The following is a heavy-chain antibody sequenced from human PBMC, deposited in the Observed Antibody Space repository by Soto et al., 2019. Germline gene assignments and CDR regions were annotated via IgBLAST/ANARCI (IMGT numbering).Heavy chain of an antibody. J-gene: IGHJ4*02. CDR1: GFTFSGFD. D-gene: IGHD3-3*01. Sequence: GGALRVFCEASGFTFSGFDMHWVRQPTGKGLEWVSSIGTAGDTYYAVSVKGRFTISRDNAKNSLSLQMNSLRAGDMAVYFCAKSQEIGFYFFGSWGQGTQFTVSS. CDR2: IGTAGDT. V-gene: IGHV3-13*01. CDR3: AKSQEIGFYFFGS.